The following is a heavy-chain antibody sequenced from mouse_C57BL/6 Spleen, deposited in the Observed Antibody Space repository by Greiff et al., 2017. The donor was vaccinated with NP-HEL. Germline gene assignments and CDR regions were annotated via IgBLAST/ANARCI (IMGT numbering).Heavy chain of an antibody. J-gene: IGHJ2*01. D-gene: IGHD1-1*01. CDR3: AREQSFYYGSSFDY. CDR2: IHPNSGST. V-gene: IGHV1-64*01. Sequence: QVQLQQPGAELVKPGASVKLSCKASGYTFTSYWMHWVKQRPGQGLEWIGMIHPNSGSTNYNEKFKSKATLTVDKSSSTAYMQLSSLTSEDSAVDYCAREQSFYYGSSFDYWGQGTTLTVSS. CDR1: GYTFTSYW.